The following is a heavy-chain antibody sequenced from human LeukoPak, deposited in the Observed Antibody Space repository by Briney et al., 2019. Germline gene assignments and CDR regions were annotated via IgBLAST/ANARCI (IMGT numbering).Heavy chain of an antibody. CDR1: GGSISSYY. J-gene: IGHJ3*02. V-gene: IGHV4-59*12. CDR2: IYYSGST. CDR3: ARGFGYCSSTSCYDLGYDTFDI. Sequence: SETLSLTCTVSGGSISSYYWSWIRQPPGKGLEWIGYIYYSGSTYYNPSLKSRVTISVDTSKNQFSLKLSSVTAADTAVYYCARGFGYCSSTSCYDLGYDTFDIWGQGTMVTVSS. D-gene: IGHD2-2*03.